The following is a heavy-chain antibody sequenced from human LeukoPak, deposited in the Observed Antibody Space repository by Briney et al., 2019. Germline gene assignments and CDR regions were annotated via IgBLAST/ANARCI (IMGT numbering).Heavy chain of an antibody. CDR1: GGSFSSGLYY. CDR2: MHYSGST. D-gene: IGHD1-26*01. Sequence: PSETLSLTCSVSGGSFSSGLYYWSWIRQPPGKGLEWIVSMHYSGSTYYNPSLKSRVTISVDTSKNQYSLRLLSVTAADTSVYYCAKNDRGRPADYWGQGTLVTVSS. V-gene: IGHV4-39*01. J-gene: IGHJ4*02. CDR3: AKNDRGRPADY.